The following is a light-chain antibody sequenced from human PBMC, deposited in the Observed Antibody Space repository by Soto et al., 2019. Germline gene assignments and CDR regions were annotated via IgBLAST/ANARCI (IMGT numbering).Light chain of an antibody. CDR1: QSVSSN. CDR3: QQYNNWPPYT. V-gene: IGKV3-15*01. Sequence: EIVMTQSPATLSVSPGERATLSCRASQSVSSNLAWYQQKPGQPPRLLIYGASTRATGIPARFSGSGSGTEFTLTIRSLQSEDFAVYYCQQYNNWPPYTFGQGTKLEIK. CDR2: GAS. J-gene: IGKJ2*01.